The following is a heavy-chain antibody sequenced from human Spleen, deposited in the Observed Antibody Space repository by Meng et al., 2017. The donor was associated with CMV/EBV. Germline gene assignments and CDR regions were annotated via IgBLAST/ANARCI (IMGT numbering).Heavy chain of an antibody. J-gene: IGHJ5*02. CDR1: GFTFNNYA. D-gene: IGHD6-6*01. CDR3: AKDRIAARGWFDP. V-gene: IGHV3-23*01. CDR2: ISGNGGST. Sequence: GESLKISCAASGFTFNNYAMSWVRQAPGKGLEWVSAISGNGGSTYYAASVKGRFTISRDNSKNTLYLQMNSLRAEDTAVYYCAKDRIAARGWFDPWGQGTLVTVSS.